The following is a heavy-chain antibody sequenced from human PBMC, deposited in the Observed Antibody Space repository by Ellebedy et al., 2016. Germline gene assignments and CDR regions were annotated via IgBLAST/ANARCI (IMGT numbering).Heavy chain of an antibody. V-gene: IGHV4-34*01. D-gene: IGHD6-19*01. J-gene: IGHJ2*01. CDR3: AALQWLAPAWYFDL. Sequence: SQTLSLTCAFYGGSFSGYYWSWIRQPPGKGLEWIGEINQSGSTNYNPSLKSRVTISVDTSKNQFSLKLSSVTAADTAVYYCAALQWLAPAWYFDLWGRGTLVTVSS. CDR2: INQSGST. CDR1: GGSFSGYY.